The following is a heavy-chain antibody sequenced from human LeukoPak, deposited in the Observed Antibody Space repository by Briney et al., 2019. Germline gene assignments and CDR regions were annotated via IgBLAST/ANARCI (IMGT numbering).Heavy chain of an antibody. J-gene: IGHJ3*02. CDR1: GYTFTTYG. CDR2: ISHYNDNT. Sequence: ASVKVSCKASGYTFTTYGIVWLRQAPGEGLEWMGWISHYNDNTKYAQMLQGKVTMTADTSTSTAYVELRSLRSDDTAVYYCAREMPAAAGSDAFDIWGQGTMVTVSS. D-gene: IGHD6-13*01. V-gene: IGHV1-18*01. CDR3: AREMPAAAGSDAFDI.